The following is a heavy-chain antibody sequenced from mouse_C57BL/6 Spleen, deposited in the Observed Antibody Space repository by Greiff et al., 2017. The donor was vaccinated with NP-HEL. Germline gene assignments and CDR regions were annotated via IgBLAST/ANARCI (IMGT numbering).Heavy chain of an antibody. CDR1: GYAFSSSW. Sequence: QVQLQQSGPELVKPGASVKISCKASGYAFSSSWMNWVKQRPGKGLEWIGRIYPGDGDTNYNGKFKGKATLTADKSSSTAYMQLSSLTSEDSAVYFCARSGGYYDFPFDYWGQGTTLTVSS. CDR2: IYPGDGDT. D-gene: IGHD2-4*01. CDR3: ARSGGYYDFPFDY. J-gene: IGHJ2*01. V-gene: IGHV1-82*01.